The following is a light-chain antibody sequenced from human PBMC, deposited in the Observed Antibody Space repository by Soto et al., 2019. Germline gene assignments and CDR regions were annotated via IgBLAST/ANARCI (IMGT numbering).Light chain of an antibody. J-gene: IGLJ3*02. CDR2: SNN. V-gene: IGLV1-44*01. CDR1: SSNIGSNT. Sequence: QSVLTQPPSASGTPGQRVTISCSGSSSNIGSNTVNWYQQLPGTAPQVFIYSNNQPPSGDPARFSGSNSGTSASLAISGRQSEDEADYYYAALDDSLDGPVFGGGTKVTVL. CDR3: AALDDSLDGPV.